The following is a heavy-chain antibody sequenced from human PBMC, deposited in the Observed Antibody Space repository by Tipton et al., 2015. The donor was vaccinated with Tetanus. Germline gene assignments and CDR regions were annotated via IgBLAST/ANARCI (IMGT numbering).Heavy chain of an antibody. CDR2: TYIRGTT. J-gene: IGHJ5*02. CDR3: ARDRGDTGTVNWFDP. D-gene: IGHD1-1*01. Sequence: TLSLTCTVSGGSTASQYWSWIRQPAGKGLEWIGRTYIRGTTTYNPSLKSRVTISVDTSENQMSLRLTSVTAADTAVYYCARDRGDTGTVNWFDPWGQGTLVTVSS. V-gene: IGHV4-4*07. CDR1: GGSTASQY.